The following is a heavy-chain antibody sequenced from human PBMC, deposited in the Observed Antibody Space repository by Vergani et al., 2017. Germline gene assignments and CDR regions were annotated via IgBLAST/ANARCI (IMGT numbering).Heavy chain of an antibody. J-gene: IGHJ5*02. D-gene: IGHD6-13*01. Sequence: QAQLQESGPGLVKPSETLSLTCHVFGVSVTDYNCNWIRQAPGKGLEWIGSLSTTGGATHASHHPSLKSRVSISVETSKSQFSRRLTSVTAADSASYYCAGDTHSWQRADRWGQGLLVSVSS. V-gene: IGHV4-59*02. CDR3: AGDTHSWQRADR. CDR1: GVSVTDYN. CDR2: LSTTGGA.